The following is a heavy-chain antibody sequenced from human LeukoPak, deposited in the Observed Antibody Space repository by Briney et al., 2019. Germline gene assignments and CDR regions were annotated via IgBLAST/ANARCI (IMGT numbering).Heavy chain of an antibody. CDR3: ARDPGTYPYGMDV. CDR1: GFTFSVYE. CDR2: ISRSGSTI. V-gene: IGHV3-48*03. Sequence: GGSLRLSCAACGFTFSVYEMNWVRQAPGKGLEWVSHISRSGSTIYYADSVKGRFTIARDNARNSPYLQMNSLRPENTAVYHCARDPGTYPYGMDVWRQGTTVTDSS. D-gene: IGHD1/OR15-1a*01. J-gene: IGHJ6*02.